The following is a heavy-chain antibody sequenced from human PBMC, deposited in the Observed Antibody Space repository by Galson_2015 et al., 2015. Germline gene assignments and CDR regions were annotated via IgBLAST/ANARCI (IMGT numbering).Heavy chain of an antibody. D-gene: IGHD3/OR15-3a*01. J-gene: IGHJ2*01. Sequence: SLRLSCAASGFTFSSYAMSWVRQAPGKGLEWVSSISGSVGSLHYADSVKGRFTISRDNSKNTLYLQMNSLKAEDTATYYCALAWTNYWYFDLWGRGTLVTVSS. CDR1: GFTFSSYA. V-gene: IGHV3-23*01. CDR3: ALAWTNYWYFDL. CDR2: ISGSVGSL.